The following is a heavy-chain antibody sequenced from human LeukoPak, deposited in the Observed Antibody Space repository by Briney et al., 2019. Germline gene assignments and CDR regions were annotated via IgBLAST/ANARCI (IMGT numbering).Heavy chain of an antibody. CDR2: INPSGGST. CDR3: ARGITYYYDSSGYSEAQDY. D-gene: IGHD3-22*01. J-gene: IGHJ4*02. V-gene: IGHV1-46*01. Sequence: ASVKVSCKASGYTFTSYYMHWVRQAPGQGLEWMGIINPSGGSTSYAQKFQGRVTMTRDTSTSTVYMELSSLRSEDTAVYYCARGITYYYDSSGYSEAQDYWGQGTLVTVPS. CDR1: GYTFTSYY.